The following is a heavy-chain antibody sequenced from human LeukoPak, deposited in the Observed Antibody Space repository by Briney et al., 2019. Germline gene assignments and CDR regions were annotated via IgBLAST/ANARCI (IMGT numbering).Heavy chain of an antibody. Sequence: GGSLRLSCAASGFTFSSYSMNWVRQAPGKGLEWVSSISSSSSYIYYADSVKGRFTISRDNAKNSLYLQMNSLRAEDTAVYYCAREGYYDSSGTYDAFDIWGQGTMVTVSS. CDR1: GFTFSSYS. J-gene: IGHJ3*02. V-gene: IGHV3-21*01. CDR3: AREGYYDSSGTYDAFDI. D-gene: IGHD3-22*01. CDR2: ISSSSSYI.